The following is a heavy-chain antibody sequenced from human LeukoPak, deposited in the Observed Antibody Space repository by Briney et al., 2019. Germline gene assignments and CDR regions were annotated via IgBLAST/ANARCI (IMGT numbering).Heavy chain of an antibody. D-gene: IGHD5-18*01. CDR2: IYYSGST. CDR1: GGSISSYY. J-gene: IGHJ4*02. V-gene: IGHV4-59*01. Sequence: SETLSLTCTVSGGSISSYYWSWIRQPRGKGLEWIGYIYYSGSTNYNPSLKSRVTISVDTSKNQFSLKLSSVTAADTAVYYCARSVQLWSSLHYFDYWGQGTLVTVSS. CDR3: ARSVQLWSSLHYFDY.